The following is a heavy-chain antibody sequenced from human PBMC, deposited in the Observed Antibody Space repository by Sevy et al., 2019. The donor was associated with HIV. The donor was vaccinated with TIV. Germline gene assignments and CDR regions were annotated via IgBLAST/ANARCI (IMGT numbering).Heavy chain of an antibody. CDR1: GFTFSHFW. Sequence: RGSLRLSCAASGFTFSHFWMSWVRQVPGKGLQWVANIREDESERYYMDSVKGRFTISRDNVNNLLYLQMNSLRAEDTAVYYCARDKDWGGFDCWGQGTLVTVSS. CDR2: IREDESER. V-gene: IGHV3-7*01. CDR3: ARDKDWGGFDC. D-gene: IGHD3-16*01. J-gene: IGHJ4*02.